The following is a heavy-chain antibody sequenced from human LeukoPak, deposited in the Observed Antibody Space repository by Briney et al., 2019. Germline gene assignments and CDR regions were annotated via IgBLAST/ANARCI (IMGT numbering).Heavy chain of an antibody. CDR2: IYYSGST. J-gene: IGHJ5*02. D-gene: IGHD5-12*01. Sequence: SETLSLTCTVSGGSTSSYYWSWIRQPPGKGLEWIGYIYYSGSTNYNPSLKSRVTISVDTSKNQFSLKLSSVTAADTAVYYCARLGYMGFDPWGQGTLVTVSS. CDR1: GGSTSSYY. V-gene: IGHV4-59*08. CDR3: ARLGYMGFDP.